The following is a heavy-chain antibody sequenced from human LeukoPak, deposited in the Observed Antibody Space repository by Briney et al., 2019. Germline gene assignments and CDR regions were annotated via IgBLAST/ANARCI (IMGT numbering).Heavy chain of an antibody. CDR1: GYTFTSYG. CDR2: IIPIFGTA. J-gene: IGHJ5*02. D-gene: IGHD6-13*01. CDR3: ARDQVSSSWYESWFDP. V-gene: IGHV1-69*13. Sequence: ASVKVSCKASGYTFTSYGISWVRQAPGQGLEWMGGIIPIFGTANYAQKFQGRVTITADESTSTAYMELSSLRSEDTAVYYCARDQVSSSWYESWFDPWGQGTLVTVSS.